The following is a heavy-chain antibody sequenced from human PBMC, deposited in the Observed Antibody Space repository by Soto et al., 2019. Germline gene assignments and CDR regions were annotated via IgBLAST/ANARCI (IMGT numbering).Heavy chain of an antibody. V-gene: IGHV3-33*01. CDR2: IWYDGSNK. CDR3: ATEGGLGKSWLHPIFDY. Sequence: GGSLRLSCAASGFTFSSYGMHWVRQAPGKGLEWVAVIWYDGSNKYYADSVKGRFTISRDNSKNTLYLQMNSLRAEDTAVYYCATEGGLGKSWLHPIFDYWGQGTLVTVSS. J-gene: IGHJ4*02. D-gene: IGHD5-12*01. CDR1: GFTFSSYG.